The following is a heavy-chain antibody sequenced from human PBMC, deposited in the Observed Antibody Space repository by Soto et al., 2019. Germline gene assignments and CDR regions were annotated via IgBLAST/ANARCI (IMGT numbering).Heavy chain of an antibody. J-gene: IGHJ5*02. D-gene: IGHD3-3*01. V-gene: IGHV3-48*03. Sequence: EEQLVESGGGLVQPGGSLRLSCAASGSTFSRYGMNWVRQAPGNGLEWVSYISGSSSMIYYSVSVKGRFTISRDNAKTTLFLQMNSLIAEDTAVYYCANDFWSEYSWGQGTLVTVSS. CDR3: ANDFWSEYS. CDR1: GSTFSRYG. CDR2: ISGSSSMI.